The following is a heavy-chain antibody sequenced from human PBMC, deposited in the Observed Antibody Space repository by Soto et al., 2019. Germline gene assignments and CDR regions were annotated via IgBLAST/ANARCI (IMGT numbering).Heavy chain of an antibody. D-gene: IGHD2-21*02. CDR3: AGGNCAGDCYFDY. V-gene: IGHV1-46*01. Sequence: QVQLVQSGTEVKKPGASVKISCKASGYTFTGYYIYWVRQAPGQGLEFMGAINSGGGNTDYAQKFQDRVTVTRDTSTSTVYMELTSLRFADTAVYYCAGGNCAGDCYFDYWGQGTLVTVSS. CDR1: GYTFTGYY. CDR2: INSGGGNT. J-gene: IGHJ4*02.